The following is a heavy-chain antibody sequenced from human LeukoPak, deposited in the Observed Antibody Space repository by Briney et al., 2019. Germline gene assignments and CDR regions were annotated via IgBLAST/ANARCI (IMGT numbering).Heavy chain of an antibody. V-gene: IGHV3-33*01. CDR1: GFTFSSYG. CDR2: IWYDGSNK. Sequence: GRSLRLSCAASGFTFSSYGMHWVRQAPGKGLEWVAVIWYDGSNKYYADSVKGRFTISRDNSKNTLYLQMNSLRAEDTALYYCAIGYSSGWYVGWGQGTLVTVSA. D-gene: IGHD6-19*01. CDR3: AIGYSSGWYVG. J-gene: IGHJ4*02.